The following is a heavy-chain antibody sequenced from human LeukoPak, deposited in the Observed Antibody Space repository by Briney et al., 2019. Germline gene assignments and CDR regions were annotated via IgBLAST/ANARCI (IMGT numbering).Heavy chain of an antibody. D-gene: IGHD1-26*01. CDR1: GFTFSLYW. CDR3: VRERIYYSDLAYKERENFDP. Sequence: GGSLRLSCAASGFTFSLYWMHWARQGPGKGLMWVSRLNEDGSTADYADSVKGRFTMSRDGAKGKVFLEMRGLTVEDTAIYFCVRERIYYSDLAYKERENFDPWGRGTLVTVSS. V-gene: IGHV3-74*01. CDR2: LNEDGSTA. J-gene: IGHJ5*02.